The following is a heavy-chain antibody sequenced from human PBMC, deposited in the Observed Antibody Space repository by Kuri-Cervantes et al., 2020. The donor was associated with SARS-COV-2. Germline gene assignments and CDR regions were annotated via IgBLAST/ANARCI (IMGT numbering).Heavy chain of an antibody. Sequence: CGPTQVYSTATLTTTCSDSGNSLSHAPRGVSWIRQPPGKALEWLAHIFSNDEKSYITSLKSRVTITKYTSKSQVVLTMNNMDPVDKATYYYSRDRGVACPGYYYYYGMDVWGQGTTVTVSS. V-gene: IGHV2-26*01. D-gene: IGHD3-10*02. CDR1: GNSLSHAPRG. J-gene: IGHJ6*02. CDR2: IFSNDEK. CDR3: SRDRGVACPGYYYYYGMDV.